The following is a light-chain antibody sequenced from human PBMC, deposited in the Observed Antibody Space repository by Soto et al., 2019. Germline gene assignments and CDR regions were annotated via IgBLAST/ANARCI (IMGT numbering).Light chain of an antibody. CDR2: GAY. J-gene: IGKJ3*01. CDR3: HQYNSWPRGT. V-gene: IGKV3-15*01. Sequence: EIMMTQSPGTLSVSPEEGATLSCTASQSVKPNLAWYQQKPGQPPRLLLYGAYTSATGIPVMFRGSGSGREFTLTISGLQSEDSAVYYCHQYNSWPRGTFGPWTKVEIK. CDR1: QSVKPN.